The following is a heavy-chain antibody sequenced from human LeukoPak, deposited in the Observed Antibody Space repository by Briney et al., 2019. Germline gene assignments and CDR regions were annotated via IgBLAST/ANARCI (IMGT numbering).Heavy chain of an antibody. CDR3: ARVRAGLEAFDT. V-gene: IGHV3-21*01. Sequence: PGGSLKPSRALAGFNFNTHNLNWVRQAPGKGLEWVSSISSGSKYIIYADSVKGRFTVSRDNAKNSLYLQMNSLRAEDTAVYYCARVRAGLEAFDTWGQGTLVTVSS. CDR1: GFNFNTHN. CDR2: ISSGSKYI. D-gene: IGHD3/OR15-3a*01. J-gene: IGHJ5*02.